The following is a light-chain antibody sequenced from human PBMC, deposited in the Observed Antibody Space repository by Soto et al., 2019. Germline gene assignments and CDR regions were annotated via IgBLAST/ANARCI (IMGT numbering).Light chain of an antibody. V-gene: IGKV3-15*01. CDR1: QSVSSN. CDR2: GAS. Sequence: EIVMTQSPATLSVSPGERATLSCRASQSVSSNLAWYQQKPGQAPRLLIYGASTRATGIPARFSSSGSGIEFTLTIISLQSEDFAVYYCQQYNNWPPPLTFGGGTKVEIK. CDR3: QQYNNWPPPLT. J-gene: IGKJ4*01.